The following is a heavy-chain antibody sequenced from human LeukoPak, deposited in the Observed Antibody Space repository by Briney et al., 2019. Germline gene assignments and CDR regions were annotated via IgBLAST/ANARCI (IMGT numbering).Heavy chain of an antibody. J-gene: IGHJ4*02. Sequence: SETLSLTCTASGVSIGSYYWSWVRQPPGKGLEWVWSIYYSGSSNYNPSLKSRVTISVDTSKKQFSLKLSSVTAADTAVYYCARDSLTGYYEYWGQGTLVTVSS. CDR3: ARDSLTGYYEY. V-gene: IGHV4-59*01. CDR2: IYYSGSS. CDR1: GVSIGSYY. D-gene: IGHD3-9*01.